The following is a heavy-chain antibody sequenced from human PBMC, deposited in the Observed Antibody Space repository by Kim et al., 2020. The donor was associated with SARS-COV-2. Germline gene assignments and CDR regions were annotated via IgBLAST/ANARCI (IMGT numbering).Heavy chain of an antibody. V-gene: IGHV1-46*01. CDR3: ASKYYYDSSGYYYYYYGMDV. J-gene: IGHJ6*02. Sequence: ASVKVSCKASGYTFTSYYMHWVRQAPGQGLEWMGIINPSGGSTSYAQKFQGRVTMTRDTSTSTVYMELSSLRSEDTAVYYCASKYYYDSSGYYYYYYGMDVWGQGTTVTVSS. CDR1: GYTFTSYY. CDR2: INPSGGST. D-gene: IGHD3-22*01.